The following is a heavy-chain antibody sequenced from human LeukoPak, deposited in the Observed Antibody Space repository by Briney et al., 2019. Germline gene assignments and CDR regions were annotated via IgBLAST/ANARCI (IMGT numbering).Heavy chain of an antibody. CDR2: IIPILGIA. Sequence: ASVKVSCKASGGTFSSYTISWVRQAPGQGLEWMGRIIPILGIANYAQKFQGRVTIAADKSTSTAYMELSSLRSEDTAVYYCARGPYYDSSGYFLDYWGQGTLVTVSS. D-gene: IGHD3-22*01. V-gene: IGHV1-69*02. CDR3: ARGPYYDSSGYFLDY. CDR1: GGTFSSYT. J-gene: IGHJ4*02.